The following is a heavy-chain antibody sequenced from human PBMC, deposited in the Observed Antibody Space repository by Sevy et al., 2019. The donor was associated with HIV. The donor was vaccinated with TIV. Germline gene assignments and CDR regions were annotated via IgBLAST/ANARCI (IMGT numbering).Heavy chain of an antibody. CDR3: ARILGDYYDSSGYYRGFFDY. V-gene: IGHV3-7*01. Sequence: GGSLRLSCAASGFTFSSYWMSWVRQAPGKGLEWVANIKQDGSEKYYVDSVKGRFTISRDNAKNSLYLQMNSLRAEDTAVYYCARILGDYYDSSGYYRGFFDYWGQGTLVTVSS. D-gene: IGHD3-22*01. J-gene: IGHJ4*02. CDR2: IKQDGSEK. CDR1: GFTFSSYW.